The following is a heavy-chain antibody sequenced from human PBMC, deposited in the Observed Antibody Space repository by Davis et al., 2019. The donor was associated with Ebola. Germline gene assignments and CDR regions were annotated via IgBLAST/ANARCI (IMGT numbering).Heavy chain of an antibody. Sequence: AASVKVSCKASGYTFTIYYMHWVRQAPGQGLEWMGIINPSDGSTSYAQKFQGRVTMTRDTSTSTVNMELSSLTSEDTAVYYCARGLRKQQLVEEIDYWGQGTLVTVSS. V-gene: IGHV1-46*01. D-gene: IGHD6-13*01. CDR2: INPSDGST. CDR1: GYTFTIYY. CDR3: ARGLRKQQLVEEIDY. J-gene: IGHJ4*02.